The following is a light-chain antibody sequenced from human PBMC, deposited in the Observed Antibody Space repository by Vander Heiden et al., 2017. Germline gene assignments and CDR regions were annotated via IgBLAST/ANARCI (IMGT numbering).Light chain of an antibody. CDR2: LGS. CDR1: QSLLHSNGYNY. J-gene: IGKJ1*01. CDR3: MQALQTPA. Sequence: DIVMTPSPLSLPVTPGEPASISSSSSQSLLHSNGYNYLDWYLQQPGQSPQLLIYLGSNRASGVPDRFSGSGSGTDFTLKISRVEAEDVGVYYCMQALQTPAFGQGTKVEIK. V-gene: IGKV2-28*01.